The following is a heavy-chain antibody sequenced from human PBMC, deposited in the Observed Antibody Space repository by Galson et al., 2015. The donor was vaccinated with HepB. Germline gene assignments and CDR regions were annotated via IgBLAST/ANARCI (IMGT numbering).Heavy chain of an antibody. CDR2: ISWNSANI. V-gene: IGHV3-9*01. CDR1: GFTLDGYV. J-gene: IGHJ6*02. Sequence: SLRLSCAASGFTLDGYVMHWVRQAPGKGLEWVSGISWNSANIGYADSVKGRFTVSRDNAKNSLYLQMNSLRAEDTALYYCAKDFCSGGSCHYYFYGMDAWGQGTTVTVSS. CDR3: AKDFCSGGSCHYYFYGMDA. D-gene: IGHD2-15*01.